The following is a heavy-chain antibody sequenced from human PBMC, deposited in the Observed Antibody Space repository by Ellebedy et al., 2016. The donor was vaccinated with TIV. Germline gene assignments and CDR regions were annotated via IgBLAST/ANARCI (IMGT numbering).Heavy chain of an antibody. CDR1: GGSISSYGYY. D-gene: IGHD4-23*01. Sequence: SETLSLTXTVSGGSISSYGYYWSWIRQHPGKGLEWIGYVYYGGSTYYNPSLKSRVTISRDTSKNQFSLKLSSVTAADTAVYYCARDSQYGNSKYFHYWGQGTQVTVSS. J-gene: IGHJ4*02. V-gene: IGHV4-31*03. CDR2: VYYGGST. CDR3: ARDSQYGNSKYFHY.